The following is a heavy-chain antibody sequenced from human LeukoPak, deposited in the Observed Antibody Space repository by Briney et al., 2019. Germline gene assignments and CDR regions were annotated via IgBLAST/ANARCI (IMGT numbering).Heavy chain of an antibody. Sequence: GGSLRLSCAASGFTFSSYSMNWVRQAPGKGLEWVSAISGSGGSTYYADSVKGRFTISRDNSKNTLYLQMNSLRAEDTAVYYCAKVSIAARITQYFDYWGQGTLVTVSS. CDR3: AKVSIAARITQYFDY. V-gene: IGHV3-23*01. D-gene: IGHD6-6*01. J-gene: IGHJ4*02. CDR2: ISGSGGST. CDR1: GFTFSSYS.